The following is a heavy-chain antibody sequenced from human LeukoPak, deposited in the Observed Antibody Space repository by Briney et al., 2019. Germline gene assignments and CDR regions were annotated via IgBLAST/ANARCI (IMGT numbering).Heavy chain of an antibody. Sequence: ASVKVSCKASGYTFTSYDINWVRQATGQGLEWMGWMNPNSGNTGYAQKFQGRVTITRNTSISTAYMELSSLRSEDTAVYYCARGCSSSWYYYYYMDVWGKGTTVTISS. CDR1: GYTFTSYD. CDR2: MNPNSGNT. D-gene: IGHD6-13*01. J-gene: IGHJ6*03. V-gene: IGHV1-8*03. CDR3: ARGCSSSWYYYYYMDV.